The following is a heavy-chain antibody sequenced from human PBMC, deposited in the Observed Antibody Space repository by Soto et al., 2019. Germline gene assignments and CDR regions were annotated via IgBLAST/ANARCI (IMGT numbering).Heavy chain of an antibody. Sequence: GGSLRLSCAASGFTFSDYYMSWIRQAPGKGLEWVSYISSSGSTIYYADSVKGRFTISRDNAKNSLYLQMNSLRAEDTAVYYGATPGVRTMVWGVPGEKGYGMDVWGQGTTVTVSS. CDR3: ATPGVRTMVWGVPGEKGYGMDV. J-gene: IGHJ6*02. D-gene: IGHD3-10*01. CDR2: ISSSGSTI. CDR1: GFTFSDYY. V-gene: IGHV3-11*01.